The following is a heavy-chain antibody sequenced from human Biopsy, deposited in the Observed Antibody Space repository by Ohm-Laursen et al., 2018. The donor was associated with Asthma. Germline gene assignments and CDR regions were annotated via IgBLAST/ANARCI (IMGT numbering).Heavy chain of an antibody. CDR3: AKEGVAGTHIED. CDR1: GFTFSSYG. J-gene: IGHJ4*02. Sequence: SLRLSCAASGFTFSSYGMYWVRQAPGKGLEWVAVISYDGSNKYYADSVKGRFTISRDNSKNTLYLQMNSLRAEDTAVYYCAKEGVAGTHIEDWGQGTLVTVSS. V-gene: IGHV3-30*18. D-gene: IGHD6-19*01. CDR2: ISYDGSNK.